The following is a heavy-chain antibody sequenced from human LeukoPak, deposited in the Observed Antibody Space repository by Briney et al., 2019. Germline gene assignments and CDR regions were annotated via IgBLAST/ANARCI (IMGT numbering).Heavy chain of an antibody. V-gene: IGHV3-23*01. Sequence: TGGSLRLSCAASGFTFSSYAISWVRQAPGKGLEWVSAVSSSGGSTNYADYVKGQFTISRDNSKNTVYLHMNNLRAEETAVYYCAKEGRKTGNTYGYEYDCWGQGTLVTVSS. CDR2: VSSSGGST. D-gene: IGHD5-18*01. CDR3: AKEGRKTGNTYGYEYDC. CDR1: GFTFSSYA. J-gene: IGHJ4*02.